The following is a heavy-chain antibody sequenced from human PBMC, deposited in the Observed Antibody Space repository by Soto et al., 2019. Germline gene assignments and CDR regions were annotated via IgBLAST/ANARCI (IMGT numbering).Heavy chain of an antibody. CDR2: ISSSSSNT. J-gene: IGHJ5*02. CDR3: ARAIAVVVPAANPSWFDP. V-gene: IGHV3-11*06. Sequence: GGSLRLSCAASALTFRDYYMRWIGQAPGKGLEWVSYISSSSSNTNYADSVKSRFTISRDNAKNSLYLQMNSLRAEDTAVYYCARAIAVVVPAANPSWFDPWGQGTLVTVSS. D-gene: IGHD2-2*01. CDR1: ALTFRDYY.